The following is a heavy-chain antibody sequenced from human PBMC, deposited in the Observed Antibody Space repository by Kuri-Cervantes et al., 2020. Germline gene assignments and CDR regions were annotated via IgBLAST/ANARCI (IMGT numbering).Heavy chain of an antibody. V-gene: IGHV4-34*01. CDR1: GGSFSGYY. D-gene: IGHD3-3*01. J-gene: IGHJ3*02. CDR3: ARVSPSGGDAFDI. CDR2: INHSGST. Sequence: SETLSLTCAVYGGSFSGYYWSWIRQPPGKGLEWIGEINHSGSTNYNPSLKSRVTISVDTSKNQFSLKLSSVTAADTAVYYCARVSPSGGDAFDIWGQGTVVTVSS.